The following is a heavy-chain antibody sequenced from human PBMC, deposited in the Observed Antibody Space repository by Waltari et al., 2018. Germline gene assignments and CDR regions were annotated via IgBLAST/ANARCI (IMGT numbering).Heavy chain of an antibody. D-gene: IGHD5-12*01. Sequence: VQLVESGGGLVQPGGSLRLSCAASGFTFSSYSMNWVRQAPGKGLGWGSYISSSSSTIYYADSEKGRFTISRDNAKTSLYLQMNSLRAEDTAVYYCAREDVYSGYGYWGQGTLVTVSS. CDR2: ISSSSSTI. V-gene: IGHV3-48*01. CDR1: GFTFSSYS. CDR3: AREDVYSGYGY. J-gene: IGHJ4*02.